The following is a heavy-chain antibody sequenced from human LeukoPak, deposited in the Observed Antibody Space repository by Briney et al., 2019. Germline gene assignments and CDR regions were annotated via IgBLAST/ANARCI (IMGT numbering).Heavy chain of an antibody. V-gene: IGHV3-30-3*01. CDR2: ISHDGTNI. Sequence: GGSLRLSCAASGFSFSDYAMHWVRQAPGKGLDWVAVISHDGTNIYYADSVKGRFTISRDTSKDTLYLQMSSLRAEDTAIYYCTKDGGYFDGDYWGQGTLVTVSS. D-gene: IGHD3-22*01. CDR3: TKDGGYFDGDY. J-gene: IGHJ4*02. CDR1: GFSFSDYA.